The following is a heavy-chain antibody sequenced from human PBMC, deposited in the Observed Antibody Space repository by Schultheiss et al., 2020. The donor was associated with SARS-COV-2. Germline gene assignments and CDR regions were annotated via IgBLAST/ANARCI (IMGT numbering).Heavy chain of an antibody. CDR1: AFNFRYYA. D-gene: IGHD6-13*01. CDR2: ISDSGSAT. V-gene: IGHV3-23*01. CDR3: AREASHSSSWSRAYYYYGMDV. J-gene: IGHJ6*02. Sequence: GGSLRLSCAASAFNFRYYAMSWVRQAPGKGLEWVSTISDSGSATYYADSVKGRFTISRDNSRNRLYLQMNSLRAEDTAVYYCAREASHSSSWSRAYYYYGMDVWGQGTTVTVSS.